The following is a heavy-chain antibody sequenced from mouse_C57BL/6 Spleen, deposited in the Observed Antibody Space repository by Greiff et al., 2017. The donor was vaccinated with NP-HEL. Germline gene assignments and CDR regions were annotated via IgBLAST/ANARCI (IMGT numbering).Heavy chain of an antibody. Sequence: VQLQQSGAELVRPGASVKLSCTASGFNIKDDYMHWVKQRPEQGLEWIGWIDPENGDTEYASKFQGKATITADTSSNTAYLQLSSLTSEDTAVYYCTGGSSGYGFAYWGQGTLVTVSA. CDR1: GFNIKDDY. CDR2: IDPENGDT. J-gene: IGHJ3*01. D-gene: IGHD3-2*02. V-gene: IGHV14-4*01. CDR3: TGGSSGYGFAY.